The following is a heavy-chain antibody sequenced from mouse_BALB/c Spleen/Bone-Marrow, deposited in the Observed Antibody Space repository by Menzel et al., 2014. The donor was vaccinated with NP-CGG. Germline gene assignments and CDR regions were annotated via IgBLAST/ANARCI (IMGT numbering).Heavy chain of an antibody. J-gene: IGHJ3*01. V-gene: IGHV1S81*02. CDR2: ITPSNGDT. CDR3: SGEGAY. CDR1: GYTFTSYY. Sequence: VQLQQSGAELVKPGASVKLSCKASGYTFTSYYMYWVKQRPGQGLEWIGEITPSNGDTNFNEKFKSKATLTVDKSSSTAYMQLSCLTSEDSAVYYCSGEGAYWGQGTLVTVSA.